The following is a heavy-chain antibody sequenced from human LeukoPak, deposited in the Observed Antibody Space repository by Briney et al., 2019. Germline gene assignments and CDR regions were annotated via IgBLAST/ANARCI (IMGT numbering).Heavy chain of an antibody. CDR1: GFTFSDYY. J-gene: IGHJ4*02. CDR2: ISSSGSTI. D-gene: IGHD4-17*01. CDR3: ARDAAVTTVTTDY. V-gene: IGHV3-11*01. Sequence: PGGSLRLSCAASGFTFSDYYMSWIRQAPGKGLEWVSYISSSGSTIYYADSVKGRFTISRDNAKNSLYLQMNSLRAEDTAVYYCARDAAVTTVTTDYWGQGTLVTVSS.